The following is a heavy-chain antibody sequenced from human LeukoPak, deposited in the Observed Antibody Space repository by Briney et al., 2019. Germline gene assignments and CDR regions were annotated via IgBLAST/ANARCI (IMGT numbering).Heavy chain of an antibody. CDR2: ISGSGGST. Sequence: GGSLRLSCTASGFTFSTYAMSWVRQAPGEGLEWVSGISGSGGSTYYTDSVKGRFTISRDNSKNTLHLQMSSLRAEDTALYYCVKDRCDRTTCPEVWGQGTLVTVSS. CDR1: GFTFSTYA. V-gene: IGHV3-23*01. D-gene: IGHD2-2*01. J-gene: IGHJ4*02. CDR3: VKDRCDRTTCPEV.